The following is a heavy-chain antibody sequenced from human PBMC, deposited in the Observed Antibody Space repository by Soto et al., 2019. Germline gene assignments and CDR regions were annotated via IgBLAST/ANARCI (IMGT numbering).Heavy chain of an antibody. J-gene: IGHJ6*02. CDR3: ARDPLPGASYYYYYGMDV. CDR1: GFSVSSYC. Sequence: XGCLRLSCAACGFSVSSYCMSWVRQAPGKGLEWVANIKQDGSEKYYVDSVKGRFTISRDNAKNSLYLQMNSLRAEDTAVYYCARDPLPGASYYYYYGMDVCAQRTTVTVS. D-gene: IGHD1-26*01. CDR2: IKQDGSEK. V-gene: IGHV3-7*03.